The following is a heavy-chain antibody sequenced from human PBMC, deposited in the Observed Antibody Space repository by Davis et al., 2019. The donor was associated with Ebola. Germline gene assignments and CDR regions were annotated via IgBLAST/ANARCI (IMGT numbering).Heavy chain of an antibody. V-gene: IGHV3-30*18. CDR1: GGTFNTYA. D-gene: IGHD2-2*01. CDR3: VKGTIVVVPTAQFGFDY. Sequence: SCKASGGTFNTYAMHWVRQAPGRGPEWVAVVSYDGNTQLYADTVKGRFTISRDNSKRALYLQMSGLRLNDTAVYYCVKGTIVVVPTAQFGFDYWGRGTLVTVSS. J-gene: IGHJ4*02. CDR2: VSYDGNTQ.